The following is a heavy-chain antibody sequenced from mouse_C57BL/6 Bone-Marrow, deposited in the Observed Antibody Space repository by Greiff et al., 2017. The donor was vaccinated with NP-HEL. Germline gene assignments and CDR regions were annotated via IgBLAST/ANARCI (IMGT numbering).Heavy chain of an antibody. CDR1: GYTFTDYY. CDR2: INPYNGGT. V-gene: IGHV1-19*01. J-gene: IGHJ2*01. D-gene: IGHD2-3*01. Sequence: EVQLQQSGPVLVQPGASVKMSCKASGYTFTDYYMNWVQQSPGKSLEWIGVINPYNGGTSYNQKFSGKATLTVDKSSSTVYMELNSLTSEDSAVYYCARWNDGYYLYYFDYWGKGTTLTVSS. CDR3: ARWNDGYYLYYFDY.